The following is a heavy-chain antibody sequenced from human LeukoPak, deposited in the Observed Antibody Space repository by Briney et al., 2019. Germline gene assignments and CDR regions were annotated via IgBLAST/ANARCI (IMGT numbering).Heavy chain of an antibody. J-gene: IGHJ4*02. CDR2: ISYDGSNK. Sequence: GRSLRLSCAASGFTFSSYAMHWVRQAPGKGLEWVAVISYDGSNKYYADSVKGRFTISRDNSKNTLYLQMNSLRAEDTAVYYCARGGGIVGATHFDYWGQGTLVTVSS. CDR1: GFTFSSYA. CDR3: ARGGGIVGATHFDY. V-gene: IGHV3-30*04. D-gene: IGHD1-26*01.